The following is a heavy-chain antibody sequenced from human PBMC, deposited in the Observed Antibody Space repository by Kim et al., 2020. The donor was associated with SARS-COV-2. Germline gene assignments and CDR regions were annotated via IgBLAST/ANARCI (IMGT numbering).Heavy chain of an antibody. Sequence: GKGRLTNSRDNAKNSLYLQMNSRRAEDTAVYYCAREPIREYVWGSPFDYWGQGTLVTVSS. V-gene: IGHV3-21*01. CDR3: AREPIREYVWGSPFDY. J-gene: IGHJ4*02. D-gene: IGHD3-16*01.